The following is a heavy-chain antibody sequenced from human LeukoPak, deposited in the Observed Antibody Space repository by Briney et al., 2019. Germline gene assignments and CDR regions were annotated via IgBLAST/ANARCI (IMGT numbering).Heavy chain of an antibody. CDR3: AKDNYGGYYIDY. J-gene: IGHJ4*02. D-gene: IGHD5-12*01. CDR2: ISGSDDNT. Sequence: GRSLRLSCAASGFTFSSYAMSCVHQPPRKGLESVSAISGSDDNTYYADSVKGRFTISRENSKNTLYLQMNSLRAEDTAVYYCAKDNYGGYYIDYWGQGTLVTVSS. CDR1: GFTFSSYA. V-gene: IGHV3-23*01.